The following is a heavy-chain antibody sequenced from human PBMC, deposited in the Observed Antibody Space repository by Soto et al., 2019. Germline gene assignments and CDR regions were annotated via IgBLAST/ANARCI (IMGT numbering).Heavy chain of an antibody. D-gene: IGHD3-3*01. J-gene: IGHJ6*02. CDR2: IDWDDDK. CDR3: ARERITIFGVVHYYGMDV. CDR1: GFSLSTSGMC. Sequence: SGPTLVNPTQTLTLTCTFSGFSLSTSGMCVSWIRQPPGKALEWLALIDWDDDKYYSTSLKTRLTISKDTSKNQVVLTMTNMDPVDTATYYCARERITIFGVVHYYGMDVWGQGTTVTVSS. V-gene: IGHV2-70*01.